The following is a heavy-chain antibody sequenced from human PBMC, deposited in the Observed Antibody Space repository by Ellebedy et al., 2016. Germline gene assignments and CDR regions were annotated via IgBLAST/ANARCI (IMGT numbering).Heavy chain of an antibody. V-gene: IGHV1-18*01. D-gene: IGHD1-26*01. J-gene: IGHJ5*02. CDR2: ISAYNGNT. Sequence: ASVKVSXXASGYTFTSYGISWVRQAPGQGLEWMGWISAYNGNTNYAQKLQGRVSMTTDTSTSTAYMELRSLRSDDTAVYYCARDSGSGSYYVPLDDNWFDPWGQGTLVTVSS. CDR3: ARDSGSGSYYVPLDDNWFDP. CDR1: GYTFTSYG.